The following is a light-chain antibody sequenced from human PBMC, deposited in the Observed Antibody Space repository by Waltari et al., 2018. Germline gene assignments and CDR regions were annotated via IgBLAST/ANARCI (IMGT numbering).Light chain of an antibody. V-gene: IGKV4-1*01. CDR3: QQYYNTPYT. Sequence: DIVMTQSPDSLAVSLGERATINCKFSQSVLYISNHNHYLPWYQQKPGQPPKLLFYWSSTRESGVPDRFSGSGAGTDFTLTISSLQAEDVAVYYCQQYYNTPYTCGQGTKLEIK. J-gene: IGKJ2*01. CDR1: QSVLYISNHNHY. CDR2: WSS.